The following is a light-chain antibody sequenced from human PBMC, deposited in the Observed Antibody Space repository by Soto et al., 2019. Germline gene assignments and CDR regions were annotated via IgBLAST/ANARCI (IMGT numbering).Light chain of an antibody. CDR3: QSYDIRLSGWV. J-gene: IGLJ3*02. CDR2: EVI. V-gene: IGLV2-8*01. Sequence: QSALTQPPSASGSPGQSVTISCTGSSSDVGGYEYVSWYQQHPGKAPKLIIYEVIKRPSGVPDRFSGSKSGNTASLTVSGLQAEDEADYYCQSYDIRLSGWVFGGGTKLTVL. CDR1: SSDVGGYEY.